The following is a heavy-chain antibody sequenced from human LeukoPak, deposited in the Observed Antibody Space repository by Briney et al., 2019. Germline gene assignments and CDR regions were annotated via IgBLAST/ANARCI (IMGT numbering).Heavy chain of an antibody. V-gene: IGHV1-8*01. CDR3: ARGGPQNVLLWFGELVREWFDY. Sequence: ASVKVSCKASGYTFTSYDINWVRQATGQGLEWMGWMNPNSGNTGYAQKFQGRVTMTRNTSISTAYMELSSLRSEDTAVYYCARGGPQNVLLWFGELVREWFDYWGQGTLVTVSS. CDR2: MNPNSGNT. CDR1: GYTFTSYD. J-gene: IGHJ4*02. D-gene: IGHD3-10*01.